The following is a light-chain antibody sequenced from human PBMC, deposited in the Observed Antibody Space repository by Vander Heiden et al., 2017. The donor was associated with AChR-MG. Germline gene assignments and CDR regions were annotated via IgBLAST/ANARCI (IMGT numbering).Light chain of an antibody. CDR2: AAS. CDR3: QQSYSTPRT. Sequence: DIQMTQSPSSLSASVGDRVTITCRASQNINFYLNWYQQKPGKAPNLLIYAASSLHSGVPSRFSGSESGTDFTLTISSLQPEDVATYYCQQSYSTPRTFGQGTKVEIK. CDR1: QNINFY. J-gene: IGKJ1*01. V-gene: IGKV1-39*01.